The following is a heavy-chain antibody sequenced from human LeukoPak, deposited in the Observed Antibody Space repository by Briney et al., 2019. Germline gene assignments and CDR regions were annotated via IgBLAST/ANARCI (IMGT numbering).Heavy chain of an antibody. CDR2: IYYSGST. V-gene: IGHV4-31*03. CDR3: ARVVVVPANWFDP. CDR1: GGSISSGGYY. Sequence: SETLCLTCTVSGGSISSGGYYWSWIRQHPGKGLEWIGYIYYSGSTYYNPSLKSRVTISVDTSKNQFSLKLSSVTAADTAVYYCARVVVVPANWFDPWGQGTLVTVSS. D-gene: IGHD2-2*01. J-gene: IGHJ5*02.